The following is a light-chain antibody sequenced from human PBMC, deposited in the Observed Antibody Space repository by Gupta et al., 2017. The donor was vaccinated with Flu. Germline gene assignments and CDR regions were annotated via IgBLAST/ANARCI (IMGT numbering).Light chain of an antibody. Sequence: GERATLSCRASQNIARTLAWYQQRPGQAPSLLIDGASTRATGTPARFSVSGSGTEFTLTITGLQSEDFAVYYCQQYHNGPRTFGQGTKVEIQ. CDR1: QNIART. CDR3: QQYHNGPRT. V-gene: IGKV3-15*01. CDR2: GAS. J-gene: IGKJ1*01.